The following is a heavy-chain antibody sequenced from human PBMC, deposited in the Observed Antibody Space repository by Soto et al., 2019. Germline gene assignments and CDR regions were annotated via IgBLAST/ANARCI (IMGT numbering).Heavy chain of an antibody. CDR1: GGSFSGHY. CDR3: ARASVDTVDSSGFDEY. CDR2: INHSGGT. J-gene: IGHJ4*02. V-gene: IGHV4-34*01. Sequence: PWETLSLTCAVYGGSFSGHYWRWIRQPPGKGLEWIGEINHSGGTSHNPSLKSRFTISVDTSKSQFSLKLTSVTAADRSVYYCARASVDTVDSSGFDEYWGQGTPVTVSS. D-gene: IGHD3-22*01.